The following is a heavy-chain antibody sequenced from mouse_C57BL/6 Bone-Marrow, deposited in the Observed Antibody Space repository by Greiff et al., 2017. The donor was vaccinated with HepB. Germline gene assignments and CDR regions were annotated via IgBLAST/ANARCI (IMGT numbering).Heavy chain of an antibody. CDR2: ISGGGGNT. CDR1: GFTFSSYT. Sequence: EVQLVESGGGLVKPGGSLKLSCAASGFTFSSYTMSWVRQTPEKRLEWVATISGGGGNTYYPDSVKGRFTISRDNAKNTLYLQMSSLRSEDTALYYCARHYYGSTSWFAYWGQGTLVTVSA. J-gene: IGHJ3*01. CDR3: ARHYYGSTSWFAY. D-gene: IGHD1-1*01. V-gene: IGHV5-9*01.